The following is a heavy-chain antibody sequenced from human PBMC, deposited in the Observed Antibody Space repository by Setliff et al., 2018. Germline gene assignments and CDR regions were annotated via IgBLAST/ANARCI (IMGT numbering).Heavy chain of an antibody. CDR2: ISSSSSTI. Sequence: PGGSLRLSCAASGFTFSDYYMSWVRQAPGKGLEWVSYISSSSSTIYYADSVKGRFTISRDNAKNSLYLQMNSLRAEDTAVYYCARDQVGATYYPYYYYYYMDVWGKGTTVTVSS. D-gene: IGHD1-26*01. CDR1: GFTFSDYY. CDR3: ARDQVGATYYPYYYYYYMDV. V-gene: IGHV3-11*04. J-gene: IGHJ6*03.